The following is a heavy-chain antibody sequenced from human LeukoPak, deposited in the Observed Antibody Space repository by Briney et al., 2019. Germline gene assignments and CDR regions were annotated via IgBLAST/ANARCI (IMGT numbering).Heavy chain of an antibody. CDR1: GFTFSSYE. CDR2: ISSSGSTT. CDR3: ARGDYYYYGMDV. V-gene: IGHV3-48*03. J-gene: IGHJ6*02. Sequence: PGGSLRLSCAASGFTFSSYEMNWVRQAPGKGLEWVSYISSSGSTTYYADSVKGRFTISRDNAKNSLYLQMNSLRAEDTAVYYCARGDYYYYGMDVWGQGTTVTVSS.